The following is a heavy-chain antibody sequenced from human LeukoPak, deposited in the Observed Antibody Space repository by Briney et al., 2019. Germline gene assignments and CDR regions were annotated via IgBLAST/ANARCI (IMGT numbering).Heavy chain of an antibody. V-gene: IGHV3-74*01. Sequence: PGGSLRLSCAVSGSTFSNYWMYWVRQAPGKGLVWVSHINSDGSSTSYADSVKGRFTISRDNAKNTLYLQMSSLRAEDTAVYYCARGLQLWYPGDAFDIWGQGTMVTVSS. CDR2: INSDGSST. CDR3: ARGLQLWYPGDAFDI. D-gene: IGHD5-18*01. J-gene: IGHJ3*02. CDR1: GSTFSNYW.